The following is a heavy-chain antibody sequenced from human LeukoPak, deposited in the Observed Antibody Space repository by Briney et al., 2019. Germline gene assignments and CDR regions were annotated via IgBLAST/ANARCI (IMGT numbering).Heavy chain of an antibody. D-gene: IGHD1-26*01. CDR2: VSLAGQT. V-gene: IGHV4-4*02. Sequence: SETLSLTCDVSGGSISNTNWWSWVRQPPGQGLEWIGEVSLAGQTNYNPSLNGRVTMSLDESSNQLSLKLTSVTAADTAIYYCSRESGAFCPSGYWGQGTLVIVPS. CDR1: GGSISNTNW. J-gene: IGHJ4*02. CDR3: SRESGAFCPSGY.